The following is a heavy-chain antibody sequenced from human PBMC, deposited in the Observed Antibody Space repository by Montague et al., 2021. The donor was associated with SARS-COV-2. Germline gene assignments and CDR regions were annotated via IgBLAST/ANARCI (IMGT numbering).Heavy chain of an antibody. V-gene: IGHV4-39*01. CDR2: IYYSGST. Sequence: SESLSLSCTVSGRSISSSSYYWGWIRQPPGKGLEWIGSIYYSGSTYYNPSLKSRVTISVDTSKNQFSLKLSSVTAADTAVYYCARQSVNYYDSSGYPFDYWGQGTLVTVSS. CDR3: ARQSVNYYDSSGYPFDY. CDR1: GRSISSSSYY. J-gene: IGHJ4*02. D-gene: IGHD3-22*01.